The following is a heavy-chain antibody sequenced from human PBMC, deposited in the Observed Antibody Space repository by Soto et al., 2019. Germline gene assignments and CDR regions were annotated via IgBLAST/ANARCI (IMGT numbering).Heavy chain of an antibody. CDR3: ARERIAAAEAKDYYYRGMDV. V-gene: IGHV3-74*01. Sequence: EVQLVESGGGLVQPGGSLRLSCAASGFTFSSYWMHWVRQAPGKGLVWVSRINSDGSSTSYADSVKGRFTISRDNAKNTLYLQMNSLRAEDTDVYYCARERIAAAEAKDYYYRGMDVWGQGTTVTVSS. D-gene: IGHD6-13*01. J-gene: IGHJ6*02. CDR1: GFTFSSYW. CDR2: INSDGSST.